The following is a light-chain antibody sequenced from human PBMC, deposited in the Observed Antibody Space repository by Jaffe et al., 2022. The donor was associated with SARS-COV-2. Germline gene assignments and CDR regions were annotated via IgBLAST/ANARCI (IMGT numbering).Light chain of an antibody. CDR3: SSYAGSNNVI. Sequence: QSALTQPPSASGSPGQSVTISCTGTSSDVGGYNYVSWYQQHPGRAPKLMIYDVAYRPSGVPDRFSGSKSGNTASLTVSGLQAEDEADYYCSSYAGSNNVIFGGGTKLTVL. J-gene: IGLJ2*01. V-gene: IGLV2-8*01. CDR1: SSDVGGYNY. CDR2: DVA.